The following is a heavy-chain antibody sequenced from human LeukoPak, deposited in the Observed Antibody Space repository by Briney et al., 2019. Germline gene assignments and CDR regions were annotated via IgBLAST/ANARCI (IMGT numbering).Heavy chain of an antibody. CDR2: ISNDGSDK. V-gene: IGHV3-30*18. Sequence: PGSALRLSCAASGFTFSRYGIHWVGQAPGTGLEWVALISNDGSDKYYADSVIGRFTISRDNSKNMLYLQMNSLRAEDTAVYYCAKDHVVELTVYYFDDWGQGTLVTVSS. D-gene: IGHD1-7*01. J-gene: IGHJ4*02. CDR3: AKDHVVELTVYYFDD. CDR1: GFTFSRYG.